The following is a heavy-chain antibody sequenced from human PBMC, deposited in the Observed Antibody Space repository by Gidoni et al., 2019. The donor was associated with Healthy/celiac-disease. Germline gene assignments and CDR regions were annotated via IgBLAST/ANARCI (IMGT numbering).Heavy chain of an antibody. CDR2: ISAYNGNT. J-gene: IGHJ4*02. V-gene: IGHV1-18*04. D-gene: IGHD6-6*01. CDR1: GYTFTSYG. Sequence: QVQLVQSGAEVKKPGPPVKLPGKAPGYTFTSYGISWVRQAPGQGLEWIGWISAYNGNTNYAQKLQGRVTMTTNTSTSTAYMELRSLGSDDTAVYYGATYGSSSGINYWGQGTLVTVSS. CDR3: ATYGSSSGINY.